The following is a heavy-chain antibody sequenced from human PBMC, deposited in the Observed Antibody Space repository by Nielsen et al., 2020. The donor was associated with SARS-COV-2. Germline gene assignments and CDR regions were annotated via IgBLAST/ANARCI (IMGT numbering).Heavy chain of an antibody. D-gene: IGHD2-2*01. V-gene: IGHV3-9*01. CDR2: ISWNSGSI. Sequence: WIRQPPGKGLEWVSGISWNSGSIGYADSVKGRFTISRDNAKNSLYLQMNSLRTEDTALYYCARDRGDIVVVPAAMPYYYYYMDVWGKGTTVTVSS. CDR3: ARDRGDIVVVPAAMPYYYYYMDV. J-gene: IGHJ6*03.